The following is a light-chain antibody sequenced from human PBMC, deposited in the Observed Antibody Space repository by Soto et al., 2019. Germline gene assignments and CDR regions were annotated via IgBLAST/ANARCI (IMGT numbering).Light chain of an antibody. CDR3: QQYDSYAWT. CDR1: QSIISW. CDR2: DAS. V-gene: IGKV1-5*01. J-gene: IGKJ1*01. Sequence: IHMTHSPSILSASVLYRVTITFLASQSIISWLAWYQQKPGKAPKLLIYDASSLESGVPSRFSGIGSGTEFTLTITSLQPDDFATYYCQQYDSYAWTFGQGTKVDIK.